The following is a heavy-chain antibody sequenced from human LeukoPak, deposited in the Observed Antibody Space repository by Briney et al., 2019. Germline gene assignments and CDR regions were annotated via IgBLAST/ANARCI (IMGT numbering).Heavy chain of an antibody. D-gene: IGHD1-7*01. CDR2: ISSSSSYI. V-gene: IGHV3-21*01. CDR1: GFTFSSYA. J-gene: IGHJ6*03. Sequence: PGGSLRLSCAASGFTFSSYAMSWVRQAPGKGLEWVSSISSSSSYIYYADSVKGRFTISRDNAKNSLYLQMNSLRAEDTAVYYCARALVELYYYMDVWGKGTTVTVSS. CDR3: ARALVELYYYMDV.